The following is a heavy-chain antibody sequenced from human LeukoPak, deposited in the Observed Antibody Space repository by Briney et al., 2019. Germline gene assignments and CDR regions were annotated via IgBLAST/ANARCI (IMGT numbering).Heavy chain of an antibody. CDR1: GCRFSDYG. CDR3: AKDGPLYSSSWYYFDY. J-gene: IGHJ4*02. CDR2: ISYDGSNK. Sequence: GRSLRLSCAASGCRFSDYGMHWVRQAPGKGLEWVTFISYDGSNKLYADSVSGGFTISRDNSKSTIYLQMKRLRNGDTAVYYCAKDGPLYSSSWYYFDYWGQGTPVTVSS. D-gene: IGHD6-13*01. V-gene: IGHV3-30*18.